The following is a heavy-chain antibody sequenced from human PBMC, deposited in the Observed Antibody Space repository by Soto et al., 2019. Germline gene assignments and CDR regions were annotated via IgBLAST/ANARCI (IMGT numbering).Heavy chain of an antibody. CDR3: ARDARITIFGVAGSV. J-gene: IGHJ6*02. CDR2: ISAYNGNT. Sequence: ASVKVSCKASGYTFTSYGISWVRQAPGQGLEWMGWISAYNGNTNYAQKLQGRVTMTTDTSTSTAYMELRSLRSDDTAVYYCARDARITIFGVAGSVWGQGTTVTVSS. CDR1: GYTFTSYG. V-gene: IGHV1-18*01. D-gene: IGHD3-3*01.